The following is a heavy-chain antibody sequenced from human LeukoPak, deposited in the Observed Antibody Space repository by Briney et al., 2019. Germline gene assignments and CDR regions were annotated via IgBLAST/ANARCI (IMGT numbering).Heavy chain of an antibody. J-gene: IGHJ4*02. Sequence: SETLSLTCTVSGGSISSYYWSWIRQPPGKGLEWIGYIYYSGSTNYNPSLKSRVTISVDTSKNQFSLKLRSVTAADTAVYYCARVTGYVIEDYFDYWGQGTLVAVSS. D-gene: IGHD3-22*01. CDR3: ARVTGYVIEDYFDY. CDR2: IYYSGST. V-gene: IGHV4-59*01. CDR1: GGSISSYY.